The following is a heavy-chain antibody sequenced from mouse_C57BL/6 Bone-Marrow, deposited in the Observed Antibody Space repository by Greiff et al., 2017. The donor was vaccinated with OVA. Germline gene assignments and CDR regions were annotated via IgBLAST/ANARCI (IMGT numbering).Heavy chain of an antibody. Sequence: EVKLVESGGGLVQPGGSLKLSCAASGFTFSDYYMYWVRQTPEKRLEWVAYISNGGGSTYYPDTVKGRFTISRDNAKNTLYLQMSRLKSEDTAMYYCARQRGFYDGYFDVWGTGTTVTVSS. CDR3: ARQRGFYDGYFDV. D-gene: IGHD2-3*01. CDR1: GFTFSDYY. CDR2: ISNGGGST. J-gene: IGHJ1*03. V-gene: IGHV5-12*01.